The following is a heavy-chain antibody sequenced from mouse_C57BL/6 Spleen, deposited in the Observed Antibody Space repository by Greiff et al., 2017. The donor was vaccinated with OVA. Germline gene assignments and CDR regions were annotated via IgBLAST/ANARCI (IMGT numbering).Heavy chain of an antibody. J-gene: IGHJ1*03. CDR3: ARFRLRRDWYFDV. CDR1: GYAFSSSW. CDR2: IYPGDGDT. Sequence: VKLVESGPELVKPGASVKISCKASGYAFSSSWMNWVKQRPGKGLEWIGRIYPGDGDTNYNGKFKGKATLTADKSSSTAYMQLSSLTSEDSAVYFCARFRLRRDWYFDVWGTGTTVTVSS. D-gene: IGHD2-4*01. V-gene: IGHV1-82*01.